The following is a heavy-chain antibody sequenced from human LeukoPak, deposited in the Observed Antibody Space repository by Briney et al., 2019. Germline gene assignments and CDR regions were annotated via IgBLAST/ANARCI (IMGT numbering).Heavy chain of an antibody. V-gene: IGHV1-18*01. CDR3: ATTVVPASTLDP. Sequence: ASVKVSCKASGYTFTSYGISWVRQAPGQGLEWMGWISAYNGNTNYAQKLQGRVTMTTDTSTSTAYMELRSLRSDDTAVYYCATTVVPASTLDPWGQGTLVTVTS. J-gene: IGHJ5*02. D-gene: IGHD2-2*01. CDR2: ISAYNGNT. CDR1: GYTFTSYG.